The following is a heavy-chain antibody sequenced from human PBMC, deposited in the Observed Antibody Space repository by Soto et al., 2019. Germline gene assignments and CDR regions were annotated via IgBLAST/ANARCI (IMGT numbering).Heavy chain of an antibody. V-gene: IGHV4-30-4*01. Sequence: SETLSLTCTVSGGSISSGDYYWSWVRQPPGKGLEWIGYIYYSGSTCYNPSLKSRVTISVDTSKNQFSLKLTSVTAADTAVYYCARETTLNAYFDYWGRGTLVTSPQ. D-gene: IGHD4-4*01. J-gene: IGHJ4*02. CDR1: GGSISSGDYY. CDR2: IYYSGST. CDR3: ARETTLNAYFDY.